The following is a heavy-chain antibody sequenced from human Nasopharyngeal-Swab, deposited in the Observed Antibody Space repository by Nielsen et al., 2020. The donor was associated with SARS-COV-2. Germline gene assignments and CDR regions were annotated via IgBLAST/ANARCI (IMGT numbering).Heavy chain of an antibody. Sequence: WIRQPPGKGLEWVSAISGSGGSTYYADSVKGRFTISRDNSKNTLFLQMNSLRAEDTAVYYCAKDWDIDYVWGSYRCHPLFDYWGQGTLVTVSS. CDR3: AKDWDIDYVWGSYRCHPLFDY. CDR2: ISGSGGST. J-gene: IGHJ4*02. V-gene: IGHV3-23*01. D-gene: IGHD3-16*02.